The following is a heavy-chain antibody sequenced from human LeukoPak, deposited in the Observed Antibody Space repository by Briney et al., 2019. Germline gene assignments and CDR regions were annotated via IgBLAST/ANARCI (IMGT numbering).Heavy chain of an antibody. CDR2: IRAGGTT. V-gene: IGHV3-15*01. CDR3: AADVPSPLAQIDY. D-gene: IGHD1-14*01. Sequence: PGGSLRLSCAASGFTFSNAWMSWVRQAPGKGLEWVARIRAGGTTDYAAPVKGRFTISRDDSMNTLSLQMDSLKPGDTAVYYCAADVPSPLAQIDYWGQGTPVTVSS. J-gene: IGHJ4*02. CDR1: GFTFSNAW.